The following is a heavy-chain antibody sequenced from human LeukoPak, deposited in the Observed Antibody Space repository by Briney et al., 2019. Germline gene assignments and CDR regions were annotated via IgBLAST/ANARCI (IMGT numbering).Heavy chain of an antibody. D-gene: IGHD1-26*01. CDR1: GCSISRYY. Sequence: SETLSLTCTVSGCSISRYYGSWIRQPPGKGLDRLGYIDYSGSPNYKPSIKSRVAISVDRSKNQFSLKLSSVTAADTAVYYCARDRVGGATAAFDIWGQGTMVTASS. CDR3: ARDRVGGATAAFDI. CDR2: IDYSGSP. J-gene: IGHJ3*02. V-gene: IGHV4-59*01.